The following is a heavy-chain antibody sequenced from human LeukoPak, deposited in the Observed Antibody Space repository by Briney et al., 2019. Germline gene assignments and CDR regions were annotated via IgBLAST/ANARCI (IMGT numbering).Heavy chain of an antibody. CDR3: AKDKSSDWYGYYYYYMDV. D-gene: IGHD6-19*01. Sequence: GASVKVSCKASGYTFTGYYMHWVRQAPGQGLEWMGWINPNSGDTNYAQKFQGRVTMTRDTSSSTAYMDLSRLRSDDTAVYYCAKDKSSDWYGYYYYYMDVWGKGTTVTISS. J-gene: IGHJ6*03. V-gene: IGHV1-2*02. CDR2: INPNSGDT. CDR1: GYTFTGYY.